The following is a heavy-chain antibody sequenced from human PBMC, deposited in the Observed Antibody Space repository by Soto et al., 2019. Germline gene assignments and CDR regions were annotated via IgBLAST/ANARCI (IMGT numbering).Heavy chain of an antibody. V-gene: IGHV4-59*01. CDR3: ARGFYSNSNYYYYYMDV. Sequence: SETLSLTCTVSGGSISSYYWSWIRQPPGKGLKWIGYIYYSGSTNYNPSLKSRVTISVDTSKNQFSLKLSSVTAADTAVYYCARGFYSNSNYYYYYMDVWGKGTTVTVSS. CDR1: GGSISSYY. D-gene: IGHD4-4*01. J-gene: IGHJ6*03. CDR2: IYYSGST.